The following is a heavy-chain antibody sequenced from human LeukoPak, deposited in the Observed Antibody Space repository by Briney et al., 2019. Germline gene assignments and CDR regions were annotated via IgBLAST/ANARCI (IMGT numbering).Heavy chain of an antibody. CDR3: AKDAQRGFDYSNSLDK. CDR2: IWSDGTNS. V-gene: IGHV3-33*06. CDR1: GFTFSHYG. Sequence: GRSLRLSCATSGFTFSHYGMHWVRQAPGKGLEWVAVIWSDGTNSFYGDPVKGRFTISRDNFQRTVYLQMNSLRAEDTAVYYCAKDAQRGFDYSNSLDKWGQGTLVTVAS. J-gene: IGHJ4*02. D-gene: IGHD4-11*01.